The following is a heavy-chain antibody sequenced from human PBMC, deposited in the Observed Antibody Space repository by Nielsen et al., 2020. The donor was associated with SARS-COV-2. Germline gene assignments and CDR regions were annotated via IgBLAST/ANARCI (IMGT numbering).Heavy chain of an antibody. CDR3: ARGFDP. V-gene: IGHV3-53*01. Sequence: GESLKISCAASGFAVSSNYMSWVRQSPVKGLEWVSVIYSGGATHYADSVKGRFTISRDDSKNTVYLQMNSLRADDTAVYYCARGFDPWGQGTLVTVSS. J-gene: IGHJ5*02. CDR2: IYSGGAT. CDR1: GFAVSSNY.